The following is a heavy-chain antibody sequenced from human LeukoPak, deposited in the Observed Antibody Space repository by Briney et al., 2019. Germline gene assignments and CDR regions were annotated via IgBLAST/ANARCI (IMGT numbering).Heavy chain of an antibody. CDR3: ARPASGSPEY. J-gene: IGHJ4*02. D-gene: IGHD5-12*01. CDR1: GASISSFY. V-gene: IGHV4-59*01. Sequence: SETLSLTCTVSGASISSFYWTWIRQPPGKGLEWIGYIHYSGSTNYNASLKSRVTMSVDTSKNQVSLKLSSVTAADTAVYYCARPASGSPEYWGQGTLVTVSS. CDR2: IHYSGST.